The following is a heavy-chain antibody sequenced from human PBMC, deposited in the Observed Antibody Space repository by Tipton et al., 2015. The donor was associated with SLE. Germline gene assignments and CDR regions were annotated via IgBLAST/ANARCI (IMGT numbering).Heavy chain of an antibody. J-gene: IGHJ4*02. CDR1: GFTFSSYA. D-gene: IGHD6-13*01. CDR3: TTSNSSSRPYYFDY. Sequence: SLRLSCAASGFTFSSYAMSWVRQAPGKGLEWVSAISGSGGSTYYADSVKGRFTISRDDSKNTLYLQMNSLKTEDTAVYYCTTSNSSSRPYYFDYWGQGTLVTVSS. V-gene: IGHV3-23*01. CDR2: ISGSGGST.